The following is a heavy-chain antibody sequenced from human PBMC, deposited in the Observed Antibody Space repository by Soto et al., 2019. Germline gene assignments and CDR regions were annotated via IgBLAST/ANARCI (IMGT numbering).Heavy chain of an antibody. J-gene: IGHJ4*02. CDR3: AIHQMGDIRALVY. CDR1: GFTFSNYA. CDR2: IRETGNT. V-gene: IGHV3-23*01. Sequence: EVQILQSGGGLEQPGGSLRLSCAASGFTFSNYAMRWIRQAPGKGLEWVSTIRETGNTYYADAVRVRFVTSRDNSENKLYLQMISLRAEDTAVYYCAIHQMGDIRALVYWCQRALFTVSS. D-gene: IGHD1-26*01.